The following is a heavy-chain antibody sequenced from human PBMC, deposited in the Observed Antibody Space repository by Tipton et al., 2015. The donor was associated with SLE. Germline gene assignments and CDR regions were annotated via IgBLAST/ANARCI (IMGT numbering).Heavy chain of an antibody. CDR2: VYYTGNT. V-gene: IGHV4-39*07. Sequence: TLSLTCIVSGDSISSTSYYWGWIRQPPGKGLEWVGTVYYTGNTFYNPSLKSRVTISVDTSKNQFSLNLSSVTAADTALYYCAQAAAGKGVVYWGQGTLVTVSS. CDR3: AQAAAGKGVVY. CDR1: GDSISSTSYY. J-gene: IGHJ4*02. D-gene: IGHD6-13*01.